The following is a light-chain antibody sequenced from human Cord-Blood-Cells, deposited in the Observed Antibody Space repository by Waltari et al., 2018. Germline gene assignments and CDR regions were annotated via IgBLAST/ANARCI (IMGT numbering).Light chain of an antibody. CDR3: SSYTSSIYV. J-gene: IGLJ1*01. CDR1: SSDDGGYEY. CDR2: EVS. V-gene: IGLV2-14*01. Sequence: QSALTQPASVSGSPGQSLTIPCTGTSSDDGGYEYVSWYQQHPGKAPKLMIYEVSNRPSGVSNRFSGSKSGNTASLTISGLQAEDEADYYCSSYTSSIYVFGTGTKVTVL.